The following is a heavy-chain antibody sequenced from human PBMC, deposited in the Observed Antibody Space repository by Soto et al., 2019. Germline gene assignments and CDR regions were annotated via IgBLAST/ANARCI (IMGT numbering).Heavy chain of an antibody. CDR2: IYLGDSAT. J-gene: IGHJ5*02. D-gene: IGHD2-2*01. CDR1: GYSFTTYW. Sequence: GESLKISCKGSGYSFTTYWIGWVRQMPGKGLEWMGIIYLGDSATRYSPSFQGQVPISNAQSISTAYLQWSSLKASDTAMYYCARRVGYCSSTSCSNWFDPWGQGTLVTVSS. CDR3: ARRVGYCSSTSCSNWFDP. V-gene: IGHV5-51*01.